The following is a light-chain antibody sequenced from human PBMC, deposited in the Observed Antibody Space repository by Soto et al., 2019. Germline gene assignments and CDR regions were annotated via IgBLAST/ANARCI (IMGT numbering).Light chain of an antibody. J-gene: IGKJ1*01. CDR1: QSISSW. CDR3: QHYNTYST. CDR2: KAS. V-gene: IGKV1-5*03. Sequence: IPLTQSPSKLSAPAGDSVIITSRTSQSISSWLDWYQQKPGKAPKLLIYKASSLESGVPSRFSGSGSGTEFTLTISSLQPDDFATYYCQHYNTYSTFGQGTKVDIK.